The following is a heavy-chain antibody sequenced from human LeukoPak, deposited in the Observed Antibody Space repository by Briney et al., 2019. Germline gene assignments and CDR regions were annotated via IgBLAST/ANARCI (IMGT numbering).Heavy chain of an antibody. Sequence: PGGSLRLSCEGSGFTFSSHAMNWVRQTPGKGLEWVSGIGGSGVSTFYADSVKGRFTISRDNSKNILYLQMNTLTVEDTAMYYCAKDLYGNYAMDVWGQGTTV. CDR1: GFTFSSHA. V-gene: IGHV3-23*01. CDR3: AKDLYGNYAMDV. CDR2: IGGSGVST. J-gene: IGHJ6*02. D-gene: IGHD3-10*01.